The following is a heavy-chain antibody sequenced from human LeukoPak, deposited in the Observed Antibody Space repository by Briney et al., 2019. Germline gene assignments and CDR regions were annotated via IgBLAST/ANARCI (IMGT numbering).Heavy chain of an antibody. J-gene: IGHJ6*03. CDR1: GYTFTSYD. D-gene: IGHD6-13*01. CDR2: MNPNSGNT. V-gene: IGHV1-8*01. Sequence: ASVKVSCKASGYTFTSYDINWVRQATGQGLEWMGWMNPNSGNTGYAQKFQGRVTMTRNTSISTAYMELSSLRSEDTAVYYCAGAKRQLVLSYYYYMDVWGKGTTVTVSS. CDR3: AGAKRQLVLSYYYYMDV.